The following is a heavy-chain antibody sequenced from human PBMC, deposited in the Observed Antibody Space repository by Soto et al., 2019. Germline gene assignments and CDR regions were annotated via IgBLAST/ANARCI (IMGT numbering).Heavy chain of an antibody. V-gene: IGHV3-21*06. D-gene: IGHD2-15*01. CDR3: ARAHEVAWFDS. CDR2: ITNRGTHT. CDR1: GFSFSSYT. J-gene: IGHJ5*01. Sequence: GGSLRLSCTASGFSFSSYTMNWVRQAPGKGLQWVASITNRGTHTYSADSVKGRFTTSRDNDKNSLYLQMNNLRAEDTATYYCARAHEVAWFDSWGLGTLVTVS.